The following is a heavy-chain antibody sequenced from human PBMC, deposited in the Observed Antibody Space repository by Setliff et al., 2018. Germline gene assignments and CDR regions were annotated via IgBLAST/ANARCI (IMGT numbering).Heavy chain of an antibody. J-gene: IGHJ3*02. Sequence: ASVKVSCKESGYTFTSHYMHWVRQAPGLGLEWMGTINPSSGRTSYAQKFQGRVTMTRDTSTSTVYMDMSSLRSEDTAVYYCARDVFPYHYEGAFDIWGQGTMVTVSS. V-gene: IGHV1-46*01. CDR1: GYTFTSHY. D-gene: IGHD3-22*01. CDR2: INPSSGRT. CDR3: ARDVFPYHYEGAFDI.